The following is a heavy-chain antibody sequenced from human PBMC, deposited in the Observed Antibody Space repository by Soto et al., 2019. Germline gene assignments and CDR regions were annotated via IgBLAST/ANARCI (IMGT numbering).Heavy chain of an antibody. J-gene: IGHJ4*02. CDR1: GGSISSEGYY. V-gene: IGHV4-31*03. CDR2: IYYSGTT. D-gene: IGHD5-18*01. Sequence: SETLSLICTVSGGSISSEGYYWSWFRQLPGKGLEWIGDIYYSGTTYHNPSLRSRLTISGDASKNQFSLKLSSVTDADTALYYCARGRGYSYGPYYFDYWGQGTLVTVSS. CDR3: ARGRGYSYGPYYFDY.